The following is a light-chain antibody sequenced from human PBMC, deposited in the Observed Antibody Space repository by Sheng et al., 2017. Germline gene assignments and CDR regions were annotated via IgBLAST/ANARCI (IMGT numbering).Light chain of an antibody. CDR2: DAS. Sequence: DIQMTQSPSSLSASVGDRVTITCQASQDISNYLNWYQQKPGKAPKLLIYDASNLETGVPSRFSGSGSGTDFTFTISSLQPEDIATYYCQQYDNLPLTFGPGRNRISN. J-gene: IGKJ3*01. CDR1: QDISNY. V-gene: IGKV1-33*01. CDR3: QQYDNLPLT.